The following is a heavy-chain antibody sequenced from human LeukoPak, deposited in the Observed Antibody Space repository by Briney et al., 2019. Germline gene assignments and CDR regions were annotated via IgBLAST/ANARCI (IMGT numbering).Heavy chain of an antibody. CDR1: GYSFSSNW. D-gene: IGHD2-2*01. CDR2: IYPGDSDT. V-gene: IGHV5-51*01. J-gene: IGHJ4*02. CDR3: ARPYCSTTRCYRFDY. Sequence: GESLKISCKGSGYSFSSNWIGWVRPMPGKGLEWMGIIYPGDSDTRYSPSFQGQVTISADKSISTAYLQWSSLKASDTAIYYCARPYCSTTRCYRFDYWGQGTLVTVSS.